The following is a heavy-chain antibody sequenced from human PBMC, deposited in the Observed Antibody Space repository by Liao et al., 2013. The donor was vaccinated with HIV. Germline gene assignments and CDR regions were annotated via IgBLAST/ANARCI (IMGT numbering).Heavy chain of an antibody. Sequence: QVQLRESGPGLVKPSQTLSLTCTVSGGAIRSGNYYWGWIRQPPGKGLEWIGSIYYSGSTYYNPSLKSRVTISVDTSKNQFSLRLNSVTAADTAVYYCARADYGDYDWYFDLWGRGTLVTVSS. CDR2: IYYSGST. CDR3: ARADYGDYDWYFDL. CDR1: GGAIRSGNYY. V-gene: IGHV4-39*07. J-gene: IGHJ2*01. D-gene: IGHD4-17*01.